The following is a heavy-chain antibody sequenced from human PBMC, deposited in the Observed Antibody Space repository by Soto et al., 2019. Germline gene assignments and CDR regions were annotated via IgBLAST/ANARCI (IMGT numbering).Heavy chain of an antibody. CDR2: IYHSGSI. Sequence: SETLSLTCAVSGGSISSGGYSWSWIRQPPGKGLEWIGYIYHSGSIYYNPFLKSRVTISVDRSKNQFSLKLSSVTAADTAAYYCARVPDYWGQGTLVTVSS. CDR3: ARVPDY. J-gene: IGHJ4*02. V-gene: IGHV4-30-2*01. CDR1: GGSISSGGYS.